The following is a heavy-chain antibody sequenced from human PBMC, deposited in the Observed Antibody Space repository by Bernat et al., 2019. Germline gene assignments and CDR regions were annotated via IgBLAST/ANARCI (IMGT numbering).Heavy chain of an antibody. CDR1: GFSLTTSGMC. Sequence: QVTLRESGPALVKPTQTLTLTCTFSGFSLTTSGMCVSWIRQPPGKALEWLARIDWDDDKYYNTSLKTRLTISKDTSKNQVVLTMTNMDPVDTATYYCAWIKSNICRDDYWGQGTLVTVSS. J-gene: IGHJ4*02. V-gene: IGHV2-70*15. CDR2: IDWDDDK. CDR3: AWIKSNICRDDY.